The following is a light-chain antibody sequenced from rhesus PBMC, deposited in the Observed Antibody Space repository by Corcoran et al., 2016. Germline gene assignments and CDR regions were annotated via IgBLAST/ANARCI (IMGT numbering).Light chain of an antibody. CDR1: SNDVGGYDY. J-gene: IGLJ1*01. CDR3: SSYAGSNTYI. V-gene: IGLV2-23*01. CDR2: EVS. Sequence: QAALTQPPSVSGSPGQSVTISCTGTSNDVGGYDYVSWYQQNPGTAPKLMIYEVSKRPSGVSDRFSGSKSGNTASLTISGLQTEDEADYYCSSYAGSNTYIFGAGTRLTVL.